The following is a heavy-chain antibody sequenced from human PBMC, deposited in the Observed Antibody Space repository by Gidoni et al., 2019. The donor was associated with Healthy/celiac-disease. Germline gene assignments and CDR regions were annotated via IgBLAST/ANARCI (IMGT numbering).Heavy chain of an antibody. CDR2: ISGSGGST. J-gene: IGHJ4*02. CDR3: AKSGASDYDFWSGYYSPDY. D-gene: IGHD3-3*01. Sequence: EVQLLESGGGLVQPGGSLILSCAASGFTFSSYAMSWVRQAPGKGLEWVSAISGSGGSTYYADSVKGRFTISRDNSKNTLYLQMNSLRAEDTAVYYCAKSGASDYDFWSGYYSPDYWGQGTLVTVSS. CDR1: GFTFSSYA. V-gene: IGHV3-23*01.